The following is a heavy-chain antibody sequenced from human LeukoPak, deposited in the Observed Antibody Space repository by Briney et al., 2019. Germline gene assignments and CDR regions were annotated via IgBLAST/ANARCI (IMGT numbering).Heavy chain of an antibody. V-gene: IGHV1-69*05. J-gene: IGHJ4*02. D-gene: IGHD2-2*01. Sequence: SVKVSCKASGGTFSSYAISLVRQAPGQGLEWMGRIIPIFGTANYAQKFQGRVTITTDESTSTAYMELSSLRSEDTAVYYCARDYCSSTSCYPVDDYWGQGTLVTVSS. CDR2: IIPIFGTA. CDR1: GGTFSSYA. CDR3: ARDYCSSTSCYPVDDY.